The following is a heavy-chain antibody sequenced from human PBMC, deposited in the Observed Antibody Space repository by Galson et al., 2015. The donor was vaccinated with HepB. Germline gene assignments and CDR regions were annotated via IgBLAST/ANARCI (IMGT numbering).Heavy chain of an antibody. Sequence: SVKVSCKASGGTFSSYAISWVRQAPGQGLEWMGRIIPILGIANYAQKFQGRVTITADKSTSTAYMELSSLRSEDTAVYYCARAGRFYYDSSGYHYFDYWGQGTLVTVSS. CDR2: IIPILGIA. J-gene: IGHJ4*02. D-gene: IGHD3-22*01. V-gene: IGHV1-69*04. CDR3: ARAGRFYYDSSGYHYFDY. CDR1: GGTFSSYA.